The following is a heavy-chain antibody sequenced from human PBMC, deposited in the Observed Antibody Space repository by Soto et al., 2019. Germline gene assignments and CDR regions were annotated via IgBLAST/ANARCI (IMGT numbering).Heavy chain of an antibody. CDR2: ISAYNGNT. D-gene: IGHD3-16*01. Sequence: QVQLVQSGAEVKKPGASVKVSCKTSGYTFTNFGLSWVRQAPGQGLEWMGWISAYNGNTNYAQNFQGRATMTTDTSTSTTYMELRTLRSDDTAVYYCARGGTPMDYWGQGTLVTVSS. V-gene: IGHV1-18*01. CDR1: GYTFTNFG. J-gene: IGHJ4*02. CDR3: ARGGTPMDY.